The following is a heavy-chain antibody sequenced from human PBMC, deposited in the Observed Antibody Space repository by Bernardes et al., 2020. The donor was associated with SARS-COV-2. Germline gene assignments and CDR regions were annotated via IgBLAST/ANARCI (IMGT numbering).Heavy chain of an antibody. Sequence: GSLRLSCAASGFTFSSYGMHWVRQAPGKGLEWVAVISYDGSNKYYADSVKGRFTISRDNSKNTLYLQMNSLRAEDTAVYYCAKSGPYCGGDCPTSFGYWGQGTLVTVSS. CDR1: GFTFSSYG. D-gene: IGHD2-21*02. CDR2: ISYDGSNK. CDR3: AKSGPYCGGDCPTSFGY. V-gene: IGHV3-30*18. J-gene: IGHJ4*02.